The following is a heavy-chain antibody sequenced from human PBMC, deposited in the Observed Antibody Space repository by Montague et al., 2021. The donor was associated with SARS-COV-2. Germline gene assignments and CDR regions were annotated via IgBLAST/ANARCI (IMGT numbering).Heavy chain of an antibody. D-gene: IGHD3-10*01. CDR2: IHHGGST. CDR3: AGLGDGVVPSPILGVGPYYSYYYMDV. CDR1: GGSFSTYS. Sequence: SDTLSLTCAVHGGSFSTYSWNWIRQPPGKGLEWIGEIHHGGSTNYNPSLKSRVTISADTSKNQFSLKLTSVAAAATAVYYCAGLGDGVVPSPILGVGPYYSYYYMDVWGKGTTVTVSS. J-gene: IGHJ6*03. V-gene: IGHV4-34*01.